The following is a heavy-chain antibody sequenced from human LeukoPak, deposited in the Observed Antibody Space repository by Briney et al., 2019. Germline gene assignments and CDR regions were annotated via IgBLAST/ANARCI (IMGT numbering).Heavy chain of an antibody. CDR3: ARDNGWSADF. Sequence: PGGSLRLSCAASGFTVSSNYMSWVRQAPGKGLEWVSIIYSGGSTYYADSVKGRFTISRDNSKNTMYLQMNSLRAEDTAVYYCARDNGWSADFWGQGTLVTVSS. J-gene: IGHJ4*02. D-gene: IGHD2-15*01. CDR1: GFTVSSNY. CDR2: IYSGGST. V-gene: IGHV3-53*01.